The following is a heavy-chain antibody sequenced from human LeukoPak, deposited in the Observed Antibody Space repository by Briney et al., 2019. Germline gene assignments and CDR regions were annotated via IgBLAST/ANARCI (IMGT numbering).Heavy chain of an antibody. J-gene: IGHJ4*02. Sequence: SETLSLTCTVSGGSISSGSYYWSWIRQPAGKGLEWIGRIYTSGSTNYNPSLKSRVTISVDTSKNQFSLKLSSVTAADTAVYYCARVGGWLPHFDYWGQGILVTVSS. D-gene: IGHD5-24*01. CDR3: ARVGGWLPHFDY. CDR2: IYTSGST. CDR1: GGSISSGSYY. V-gene: IGHV4-61*02.